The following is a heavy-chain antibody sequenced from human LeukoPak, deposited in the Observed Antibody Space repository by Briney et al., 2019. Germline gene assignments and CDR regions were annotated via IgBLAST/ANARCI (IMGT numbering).Heavy chain of an antibody. CDR3: ARRNYDSGSYFSDF. D-gene: IGHD3-10*01. J-gene: IGHJ4*02. Sequence: GGSLRLSCAASGFTFSSYSMNWVRQAPGKGLEWVSSISSGSYYIYYADSVRGRFTISRDNANNLLYLQMDSLRVEDTAAYYCARRNYDSGSYFSDFWGQGTPVTVS. V-gene: IGHV3-21*01. CDR1: GFTFSSYS. CDR2: ISSGSYYI.